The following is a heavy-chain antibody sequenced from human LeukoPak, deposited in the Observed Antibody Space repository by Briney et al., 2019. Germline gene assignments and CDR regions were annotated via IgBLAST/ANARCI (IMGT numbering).Heavy chain of an antibody. Sequence: SETLSLTCTVSGASISAFHWTWFRQPAGKTLEWIGLIYSSGSTLLNPSLKTRVAMSLDLTKNQLSLRLTSLTAADTAVYYCARGSPYYYYYMDVWGKGTTVTVSS. CDR3: ARGSPYYYYYMDV. CDR2: IYSSGST. V-gene: IGHV4-4*07. J-gene: IGHJ6*03. D-gene: IGHD6-19*01. CDR1: GASISAFH.